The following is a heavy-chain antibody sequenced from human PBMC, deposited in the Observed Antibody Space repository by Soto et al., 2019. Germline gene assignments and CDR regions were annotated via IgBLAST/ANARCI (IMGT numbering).Heavy chain of an antibody. V-gene: IGHV1-18*01. Sequence: ASVKVSCKASGYTFSNYGINWMRQVPGQGLEWMGWTSAYNGKTNYAQRFQGRVSMTTDTSTNTAYMELTSLRSDDTAVYYCARASGGGVGTTSYWGQGTLVTAPQ. CDR3: ARASGGGVGTTSY. CDR2: TSAYNGKT. D-gene: IGHD1-26*01. J-gene: IGHJ4*02. CDR1: GYTFSNYG.